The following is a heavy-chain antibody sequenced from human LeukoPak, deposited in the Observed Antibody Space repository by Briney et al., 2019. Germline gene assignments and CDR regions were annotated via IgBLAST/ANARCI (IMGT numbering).Heavy chain of an antibody. CDR3: AKVGPADIVYYTYYYMDV. J-gene: IGHJ6*03. Sequence: GRSLRLSCAASGFTFSSYGMHWVRQAPGKGLEWVAVISYDGSNKYYADSVKGRFTISRDNSKNTLSLQVNSLRVEDMAVYYCAKVGPADIVYYTYYYMDVWGKGTTVTVSS. CDR2: ISYDGSNK. V-gene: IGHV3-30*18. D-gene: IGHD2-2*01. CDR1: GFTFSSYG.